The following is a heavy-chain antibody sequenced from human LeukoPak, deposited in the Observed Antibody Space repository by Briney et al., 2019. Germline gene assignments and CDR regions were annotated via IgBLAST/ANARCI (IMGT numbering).Heavy chain of an antibody. CDR1: GFTFNTYA. J-gene: IGHJ4*02. CDR3: AKVGYDSWAIDY. Sequence: GASLRLSCAASGFTFNTYAMSWVRQAPGKGLEWVSGISGRGGSTYYADSVKGRFTISGDNSKNTLYLQMNSLRAEDTAVYYCAKVGYDSWAIDYWGQGTLVTVSS. V-gene: IGHV3-23*01. D-gene: IGHD3-3*01. CDR2: ISGRGGST.